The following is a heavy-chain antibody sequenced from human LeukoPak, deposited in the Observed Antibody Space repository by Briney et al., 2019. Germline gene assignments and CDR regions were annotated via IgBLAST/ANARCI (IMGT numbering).Heavy chain of an antibody. CDR1: GGSINTYF. V-gene: IGHV4-59*08. D-gene: IGHD3-10*01. CDR3: ARQIAWGVGRFDY. Sequence: SETLSLTCAVSGGSINTYFWSWTRPPPGKGLEWIGYMYYSGSTNYNPSLKSRATISMDTSKNQFSLKLNSVTAADTAVYYCARQIAWGVGRFDYWGQGTLATVSA. J-gene: IGHJ4*02. CDR2: MYYSGST.